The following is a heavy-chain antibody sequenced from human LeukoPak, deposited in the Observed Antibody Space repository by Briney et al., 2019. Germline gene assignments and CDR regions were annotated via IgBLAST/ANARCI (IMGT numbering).Heavy chain of an antibody. V-gene: IGHV3-7*01. CDR3: ARVSYAGNDAFDI. D-gene: IGHD6-13*01. CDR1: GLTYSSYW. CDR2: IKQDGSEK. Sequence: GGSLRLSCVVSGLTYSSYWMSWVRQAPGKGLEWVANIKQDGSEKYYVDSVKGRFTISRDNAKNSLYLQMNSLRAEDTAVYYCARVSYAGNDAFDIWGQGTMVTVSS. J-gene: IGHJ3*02.